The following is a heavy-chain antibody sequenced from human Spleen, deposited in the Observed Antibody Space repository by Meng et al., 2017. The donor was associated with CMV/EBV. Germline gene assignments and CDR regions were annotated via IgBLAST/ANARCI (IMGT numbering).Heavy chain of an antibody. D-gene: IGHD2-2*01. CDR3: ARDPVVPAGRGWFDP. V-gene: IGHV1-8*01. J-gene: IGHJ5*02. CDR1: GYTFTSYD. CDR2: MNPNSGNT. Sequence: ASVKVSCKASGYTFTSYDINWVRQAPGQGLEWMGWMNPNSGNTGYAQKFQGRVTMTRSTSISTAYMELRSLRSDDTAVYYCARDPVVPAGRGWFDPWGQGTLVTVSS.